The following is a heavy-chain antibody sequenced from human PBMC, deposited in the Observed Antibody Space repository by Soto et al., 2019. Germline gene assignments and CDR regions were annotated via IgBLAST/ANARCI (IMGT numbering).Heavy chain of an antibody. CDR2: IWYDGSNG. CDR1: GFTFSDFG. V-gene: IGHV3-33*01. D-gene: IGHD5-12*01. J-gene: IGHJ4*02. Sequence: QVQLVESGGGVVQPGRSLRLSCAASGFTFSDFGIHWVRQAPGKGLEWVAVIWYDGSNGYYTDSVKGRFTISRDNSKNTXXXXXXXXXXXXXXXXXXXXXXXXXXRSRTVAPDYWGQGTLVTVSS. CDR3: XXXXXXXXRSRTVAPDY.